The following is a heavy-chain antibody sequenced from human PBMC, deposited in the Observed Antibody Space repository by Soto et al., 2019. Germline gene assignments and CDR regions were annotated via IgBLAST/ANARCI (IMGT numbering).Heavy chain of an antibody. CDR2: LSGSGIGK. CDR1: GFSVTCYA. D-gene: IGHD2-2*01. J-gene: IGHJ4*02. Sequence: PWGSLRLSCAASGFSVTCYAIIWRRHSPFKWLEWVSVLSGSGIGKDYADSVKGRFTISRDNSRNTPYLQMSGLRVEDTAVYYCAKDRYCSATSCQDFGSWGQGTLVTVSS. V-gene: IGHV3-23*01. CDR3: AKDRYCSATSCQDFGS.